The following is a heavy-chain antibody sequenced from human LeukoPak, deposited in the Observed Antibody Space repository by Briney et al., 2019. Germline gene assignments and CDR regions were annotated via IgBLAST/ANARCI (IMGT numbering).Heavy chain of an antibody. Sequence: PSETLSLTCTVSGGSISSYYWSWIRQPPGKGLEWIGYIYYSGSTNYNPSLKSRVTISVDTSKNQFSLKLSSVTAADTAVYYCARRGITMVRGAQPFDYWGQGTLVTVSS. D-gene: IGHD3-10*01. CDR1: GGSISSYY. CDR3: ARRGITMVRGAQPFDY. V-gene: IGHV4-59*12. J-gene: IGHJ4*02. CDR2: IYYSGST.